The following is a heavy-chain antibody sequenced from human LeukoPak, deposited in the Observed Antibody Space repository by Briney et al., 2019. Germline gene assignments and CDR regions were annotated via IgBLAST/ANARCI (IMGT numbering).Heavy chain of an antibody. Sequence: SETLSLTCTVSSGSISSYYWSWIRQPPGKGLEWIEYIYYTGSTNYNPSLKSRVTISVETSKNQFSLNLSSVTAADTAVYYCARHGPYLGRLGWFDPWGQGTLVTVSS. CDR3: ARHGPYLGRLGWFDP. D-gene: IGHD1-26*01. J-gene: IGHJ5*02. CDR2: IYYTGST. V-gene: IGHV4-59*08. CDR1: SGSISSYY.